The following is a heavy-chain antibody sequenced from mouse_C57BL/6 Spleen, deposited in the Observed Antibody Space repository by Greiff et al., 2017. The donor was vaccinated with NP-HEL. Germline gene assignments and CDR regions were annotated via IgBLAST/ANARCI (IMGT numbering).Heavy chain of an antibody. CDR2: IDPSDSYT. D-gene: IGHD1-1*01. V-gene: IGHV1-50*01. CDR1: GYTFTSYW. CDR3: ARGNYGDY. Sequence: QVQLKQPGAELVKPGASVKLSCKASGYTFTSYWMQWVKQRPGQGLEWIGEIDPSDSYTNYNQKFKGKATLTVDTSSSTAYMQLSSLTSEDSAVYYCARGNYGDYWGQGTTLTVSS. J-gene: IGHJ2*01.